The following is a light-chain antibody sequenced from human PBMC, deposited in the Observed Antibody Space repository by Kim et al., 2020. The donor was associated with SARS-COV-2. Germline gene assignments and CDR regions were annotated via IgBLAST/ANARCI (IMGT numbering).Light chain of an antibody. CDR3: QQYYSHSYT. V-gene: IGKV1-5*01. CDR2: DAS. Sequence: SASVGDRVTITCRASQSITRLLAWYQQKPGKAPKLLIYDASSLKSGVPSRFSGSGSGTEFTLTISSLQPDDFATYYCQQYYSHSYTFGQGTKLEI. CDR1: QSITRL. J-gene: IGKJ2*01.